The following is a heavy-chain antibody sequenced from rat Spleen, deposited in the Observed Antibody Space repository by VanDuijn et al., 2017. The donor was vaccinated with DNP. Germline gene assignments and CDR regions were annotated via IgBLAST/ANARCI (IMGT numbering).Heavy chain of an antibody. V-gene: IGHV5-7*01. CDR2: INYDGSST. J-gene: IGHJ2*01. Sequence: EVQLVESGGGLVQPGRSLKLSCAASGVTFSDYNMAWVRQAPKKGLEWVATINYDGSSTYYRDSVKGRFTISRDNAKSTLYLQMDSLRSEDTATYYCARHDGSSDYWGQGVMVTVSS. CDR3: ARHDGSSDY. D-gene: IGHD1-12*02. CDR1: GVTFSDYN.